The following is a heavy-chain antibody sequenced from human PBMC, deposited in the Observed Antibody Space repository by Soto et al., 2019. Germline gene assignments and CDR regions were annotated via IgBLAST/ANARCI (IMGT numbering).Heavy chain of an antibody. CDR3: ARYSGIAAPSPVDY. J-gene: IGHJ4*02. CDR1: GGSISSGDYY. CDR2: IHYSGNT. D-gene: IGHD6-13*01. Sequence: QVQLQESGPGLVKPSQTLSLTCTVSGGSISSGDYYWSWIRQPPGKGLEWIAYIHYSGNTYYNASLKSRVTTSVDTSKNQFSLKLSSVTAADTAVYYCARYSGIAAPSPVDYWGQGTLVTVSS. V-gene: IGHV4-30-4*01.